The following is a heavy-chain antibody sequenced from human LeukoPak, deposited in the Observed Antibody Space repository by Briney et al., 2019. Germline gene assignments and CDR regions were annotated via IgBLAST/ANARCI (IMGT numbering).Heavy chain of an antibody. CDR3: ARALGYCSSTSCYPEDY. J-gene: IGHJ4*02. Sequence: SVKVSCKASGGTFSSYAISWVRQAPGQGLEWMGGIIPIFGTANYAQKFQGRVTITADESTSTAYMELSSLRSEDTAVYYCARALGYCSSTSCYPEDYWGQGTLVTVSS. CDR1: GGTFSSYA. D-gene: IGHD2-2*01. V-gene: IGHV1-69*13. CDR2: IIPIFGTA.